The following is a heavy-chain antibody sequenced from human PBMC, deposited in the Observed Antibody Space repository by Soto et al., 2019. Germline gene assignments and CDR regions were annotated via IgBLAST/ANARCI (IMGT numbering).Heavy chain of an antibody. V-gene: IGHV3-15*04. CDR2: IESKTDGGAI. Sequence: EVQLVESGGGLVKPGGSLRLSCAASGFTFSNAWMTWVRQAPGKGLEWVGRIESKTDGGAIDYAAPLKGRFTMSREDSTNTLYLQMNSLKTEDTAMYYCTTPGLYTSSYYTAFHIWGQGTMVTISS. CDR1: GFTFSNAW. J-gene: IGHJ3*02. CDR3: TTPGLYTSSYYTAFHI. D-gene: IGHD2-2*02.